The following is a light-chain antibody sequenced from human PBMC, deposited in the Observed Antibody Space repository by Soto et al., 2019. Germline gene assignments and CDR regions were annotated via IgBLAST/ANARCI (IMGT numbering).Light chain of an antibody. CDR1: QSVTSNY. CDR2: GAS. CDR3: QQYGSSPLIS. J-gene: IGKJ5*01. V-gene: IGKV3-20*01. Sequence: EIVLTQSPGTLSLSPGERATLSCRASQSVTSNYLAWYQQTPGQAPRLLFFGASIRATGIPDRFSGSGSGRDFTLTTSGLEPEDFAVYYCQQYGSSPLISFGQGTRLEIK.